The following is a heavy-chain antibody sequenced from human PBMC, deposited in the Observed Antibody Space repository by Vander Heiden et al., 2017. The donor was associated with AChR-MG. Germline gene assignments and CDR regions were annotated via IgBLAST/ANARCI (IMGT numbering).Heavy chain of an antibody. CDR3: ARAPKDGSGSYYPRLYYGMDV. D-gene: IGHD3-10*01. CDR2: IIPIFGTA. J-gene: IGHJ6*02. CDR1: GGTFSSYA. V-gene: IGHV1-69*01. Sequence: QVQLVQSGAEVKKPGSSVKVSCKASGGTFSSYAIRWVRQAPGQGLEWMGGIIPIFGTANYAQKFQGRVTITADESTSTAYMELSSLRSEDTAVYYCARAPKDGSGSYYPRLYYGMDVWGQGTTVTVSS.